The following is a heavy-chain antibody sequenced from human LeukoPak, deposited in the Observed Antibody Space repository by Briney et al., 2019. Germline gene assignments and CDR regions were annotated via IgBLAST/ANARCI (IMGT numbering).Heavy chain of an antibody. CDR3: AKDGYTSVVTSHFDY. Sequence: GRSLRLSCAASGFTFSSYGMHWVRQAPGKGLEWVAVISYDGSNKYYADSVKGRFTISRDNSKNTLYLQMNSLRAEDTAVYYCAKDGYTSVVTSHFDYWGQGTLVTVSS. CDR2: ISYDGSNK. V-gene: IGHV3-30*18. D-gene: IGHD6-19*01. J-gene: IGHJ4*02. CDR1: GFTFSSYG.